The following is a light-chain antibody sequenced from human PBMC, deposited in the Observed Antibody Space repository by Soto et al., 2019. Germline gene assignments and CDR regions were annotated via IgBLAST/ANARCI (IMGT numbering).Light chain of an antibody. CDR3: QQYGSSPLT. CDR1: QSVSSNY. Sequence: EIVLTQSPGTLSLSPGERAALSCRASQSVSSNYFAWYQQRPGQAPRLLIYAASNRAPGIPDRFTGSGSGTDFTLTISRLEPEDFAVYYCQQYGSSPLTFGGGTKVEIK. CDR2: AAS. V-gene: IGKV3-20*01. J-gene: IGKJ4*01.